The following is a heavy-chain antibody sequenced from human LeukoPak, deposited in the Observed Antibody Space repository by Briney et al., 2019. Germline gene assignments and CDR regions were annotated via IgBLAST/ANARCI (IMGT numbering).Heavy chain of an antibody. Sequence: GGSLRLSCAASGFTFSSYAMSWVRQAPGKGLEWVSAISGSGGSTYCADSVKGRFTISRDNSKNTLYLQMNSLRAEDTAVYYCAKGYCSSTSCYALYYFDYWGQGTLVTVSS. CDR3: AKGYCSSTSCYALYYFDY. CDR2: ISGSGGST. V-gene: IGHV3-23*01. J-gene: IGHJ4*02. D-gene: IGHD2-2*01. CDR1: GFTFSSYA.